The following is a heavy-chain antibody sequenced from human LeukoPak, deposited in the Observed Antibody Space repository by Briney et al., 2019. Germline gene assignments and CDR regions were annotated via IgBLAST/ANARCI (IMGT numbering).Heavy chain of an antibody. J-gene: IGHJ4*02. D-gene: IGHD2-2*01. V-gene: IGHV4-39*01. Sequence: SETLSLTCTVSGGSISSSSYYWGWIRQPPGKGLEWIGSIYYSGSTYYNPPLKSRVTISVDTSKNQFSLKLSSVTAADTAVYYCASLGGENYQLLSRHAYWGQGTLVTVSS. CDR3: ASLGGENYQLLSRHAY. CDR2: IYYSGST. CDR1: GGSISSSSYY.